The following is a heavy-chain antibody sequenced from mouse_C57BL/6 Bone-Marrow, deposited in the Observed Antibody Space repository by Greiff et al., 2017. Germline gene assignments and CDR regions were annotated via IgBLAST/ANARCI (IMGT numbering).Heavy chain of an antibody. CDR2: IYPSDSET. D-gene: IGHD2-13*01. Sequence: QVQLQQPGAELVRPGSSVKLSCKASGYTFTSYWMDWVKQRPGQGLEWIGNIYPSDSETHYNQKFKDKATLTVDKSSSTAYMQLSSLTSEDSAVYYCARKVTYYAMDYWGRGTSVTVSS. CDR3: ARKVTYYAMDY. V-gene: IGHV1-61*01. J-gene: IGHJ4*01. CDR1: GYTFTSYW.